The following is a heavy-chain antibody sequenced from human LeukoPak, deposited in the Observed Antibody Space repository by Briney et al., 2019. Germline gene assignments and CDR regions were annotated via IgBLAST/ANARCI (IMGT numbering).Heavy chain of an antibody. CDR3: ARDRVVRGASAFDI. D-gene: IGHD3-10*01. J-gene: IGHJ3*02. CDR1: GGSISSWGYS. V-gene: IGHV4-30-2*01. CDR2: IYHSGST. Sequence: KPSQTLSLTCAVSGGSISSWGYSWSWIRQPPGKGLEWIGYIYHSGSTYYNPSLKSRVTISVDSAKNQFSLKLSSVTAADTAVYYCARDRVVRGASAFDIWGPGTMVTVSS.